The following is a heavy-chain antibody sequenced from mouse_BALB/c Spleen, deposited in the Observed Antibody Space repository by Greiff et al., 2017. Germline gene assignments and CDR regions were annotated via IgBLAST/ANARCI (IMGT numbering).Heavy chain of an antibody. D-gene: IGHD2-2*01. V-gene: IGHV14-3*02. J-gene: IGHJ2*01. CDR3: ARGVTGYYFDY. CDR1: GFNIKDTY. CDR2: IDPANGNT. Sequence: EVKLQESGAELVKPGASVKLSCTASGFNIKDTYMHWVQQRPEQGLEWIGRIDPANGNTKYDPKFQGKATITADTSSNTADLQLSSLTSEDTAVYYCARGVTGYYFDYWGQGTTLTVSS.